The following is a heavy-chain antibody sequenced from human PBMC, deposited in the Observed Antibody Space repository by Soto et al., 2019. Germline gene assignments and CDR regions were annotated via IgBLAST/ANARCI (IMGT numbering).Heavy chain of an antibody. CDR2: ISAYNGNT. CDR3: ARVQRGYDFAY. J-gene: IGHJ4*02. V-gene: IGHV1-18*01. D-gene: IGHD5-12*01. CDR1: GYTFTSYG. Sequence: QVQLVQSGAEVKKPGASVKVSCKASGYTFTSYGINWVRQAPGQGLEWMGWISAYNGNTHYAQKLQGRVTMTTDTATSTTYIELRSMRSHDTDVYYCARVQRGYDFAYWCQGTLVTVSS.